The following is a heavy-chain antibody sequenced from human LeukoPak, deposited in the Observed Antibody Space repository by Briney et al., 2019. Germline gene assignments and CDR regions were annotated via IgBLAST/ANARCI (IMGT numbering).Heavy chain of an antibody. D-gene: IGHD5-12*01. V-gene: IGHV3-48*04. CDR2: VGISSGNT. J-gene: IGHJ4*02. CDR1: GFTFSDYS. Sequence: PGGSLRLSCAASGFTFSDYSMNWVRQAPGKGLEWISYVGISSGNTKYADSVKGRFTISGDSAKNSVFLQMNNLRVEDTAVYYCARDYRYAFDTWGQGTLVTVSS. CDR3: ARDYRYAFDT.